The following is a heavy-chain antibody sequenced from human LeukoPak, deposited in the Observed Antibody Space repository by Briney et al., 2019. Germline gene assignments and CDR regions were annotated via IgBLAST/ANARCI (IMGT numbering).Heavy chain of an antibody. D-gene: IGHD4-17*01. CDR2: IIPIFGTA. Sequence: GASVKVSCKASGGTFSSYAISWVRQAPGQGLEWMGGIIPIFGTANYAQKFQGRVTITADESTSTAYMELSSLRSEDTAVYYCARVPYGDSTDYYYYGMDVWGQGTTVTVSS. J-gene: IGHJ6*02. CDR3: ARVPYGDSTDYYYYGMDV. V-gene: IGHV1-69*13. CDR1: GGTFSSYA.